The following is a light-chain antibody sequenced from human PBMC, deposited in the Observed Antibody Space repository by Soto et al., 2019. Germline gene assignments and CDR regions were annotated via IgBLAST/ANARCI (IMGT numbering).Light chain of an antibody. V-gene: IGLV2-14*03. CDR3: SSWTTSSTYV. Sequence: QSVLTQPASVSGSPGQSITISRTGTSSDVGAYNYVSWYQHLPVKAPKLIIYDVSNRPSGVSTRFSGSKSGNTASLTISGLQAEDEADYYCSSWTTSSTYVFGTGTKVTVL. CDR1: SSDVGAYNY. J-gene: IGLJ1*01. CDR2: DVS.